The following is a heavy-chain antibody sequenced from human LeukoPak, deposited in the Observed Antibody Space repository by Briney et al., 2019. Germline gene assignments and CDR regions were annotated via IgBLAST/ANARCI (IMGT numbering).Heavy chain of an antibody. CDR1: GGSISSGSYY. V-gene: IGHV4-61*01. J-gene: IGHJ2*01. Sequence: SQTLSLTCTVSGGSISSGSYYWSWIRQPPGKGLEWIGYIYYSGSTNYNPSLKSRVTISVDTSKNQFSLKLSSVTAADTAVYYCARVQYYEFLSGRSQSWYFDLWGRGTLVTVSS. CDR3: ARVQYYEFLSGRSQSWYFDL. D-gene: IGHD3-3*01. CDR2: IYYSGST.